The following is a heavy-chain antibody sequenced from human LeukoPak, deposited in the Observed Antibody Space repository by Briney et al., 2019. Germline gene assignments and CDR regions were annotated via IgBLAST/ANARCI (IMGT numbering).Heavy chain of an antibody. Sequence: GGSLRLSCAASGFTFSDYYMHWIRQAPGKGLEWVSYISSRGTTIFYSDSVKGRFTISRDNAKNSLYLQMNSLRAEDTAVYYCARTRYSSSWYGDYWGQGTLVTVSS. D-gene: IGHD6-13*01. J-gene: IGHJ4*02. CDR1: GFTFSDYY. V-gene: IGHV3-11*04. CDR2: ISSRGTTI. CDR3: ARTRYSSSWYGDY.